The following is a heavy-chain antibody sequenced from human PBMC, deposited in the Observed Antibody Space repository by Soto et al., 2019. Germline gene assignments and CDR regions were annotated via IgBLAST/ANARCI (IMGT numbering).Heavy chain of an antibody. V-gene: IGHV3-23*01. CDR3: AKGWQVRGGQFDY. D-gene: IGHD6-19*01. CDR2: ISDSGDTT. Sequence: EVQLLESGGNLVQPGGSLRLSCVASGFTFSNYVMSWVRQAPGKGLEWVSGISDSGDTTYSADFVKGRFTISRDNSKNTLSLQMNSLRAEDTAVYYCAKGWQVRGGQFDYWGQGTLVSVSS. J-gene: IGHJ4*02. CDR1: GFTFSNYV.